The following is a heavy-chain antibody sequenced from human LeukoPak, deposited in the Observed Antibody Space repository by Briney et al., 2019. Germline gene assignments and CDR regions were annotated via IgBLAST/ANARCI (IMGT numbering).Heavy chain of an antibody. J-gene: IGHJ4*02. V-gene: IGHV4-34*01. D-gene: IGHD3-22*01. Sequence: SETLSLTCAVYGGSFSGYYWSWIRQPPGKGLEWIGEINHSGSTNYNPSLKSRVTISVDTSKNQFSLKLSSVTAADTAVYYCARGRGEGYYYDSSGYYCGLDYWGQGTLVTVSS. CDR3: ARGRGEGYYYDSSGYYCGLDY. CDR1: GGSFSGYY. CDR2: INHSGST.